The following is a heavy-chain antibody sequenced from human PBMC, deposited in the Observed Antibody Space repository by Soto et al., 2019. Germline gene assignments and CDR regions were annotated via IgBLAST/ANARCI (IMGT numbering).Heavy chain of an antibody. Sequence: PSETLSLSCTVSGGSISSGGGYYWSWIRQHPGKGLEWIGYIYYSGSTYYNPSLKSRVTISVDTSKNQFSLKLSSVTAADTAVYYCARSHDSSVLYFHHWGQGTLVTSPQ. J-gene: IGHJ1*01. CDR3: ARSHDSSVLYFHH. CDR2: IYYSGST. CDR1: GGSISSGGGYY. V-gene: IGHV4-31*03. D-gene: IGHD3-22*01.